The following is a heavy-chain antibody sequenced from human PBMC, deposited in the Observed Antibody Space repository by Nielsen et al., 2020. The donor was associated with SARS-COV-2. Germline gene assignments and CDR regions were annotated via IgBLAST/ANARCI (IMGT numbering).Heavy chain of an antibody. D-gene: IGHD1-26*01. V-gene: IGHV3-30*18. CDR2: VSDDGSNK. CDR3: AKGRLEWELLAPFDY. Sequence: GESLKISCAASTFTFSSYGMHWVRQAPGKGLEWVAVVSDDGSNKYYADSVKGRFTISRDNSQNTLYLQMNSLRVEDTAVYYCAKGRLEWELLAPFDYWGQGTLVTVSS. J-gene: IGHJ4*02. CDR1: TFTFSSYG.